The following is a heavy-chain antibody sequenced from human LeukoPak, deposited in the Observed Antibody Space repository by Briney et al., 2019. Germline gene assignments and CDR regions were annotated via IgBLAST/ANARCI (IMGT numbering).Heavy chain of an antibody. CDR1: GYSFTTYW. Sequence: GESLKISCKGSGYSFTTYWIGWVRQMPGKGLEWIGIIFPGDSDTTYNPSLQGQVSISADKSINTAYLQWSSLRASDTATYYCARLGRVTMVRGAAFDYWGQGTLVTVSS. CDR2: IFPGDSDT. V-gene: IGHV5-51*01. J-gene: IGHJ4*02. CDR3: ARLGRVTMVRGAAFDY. D-gene: IGHD3-10*01.